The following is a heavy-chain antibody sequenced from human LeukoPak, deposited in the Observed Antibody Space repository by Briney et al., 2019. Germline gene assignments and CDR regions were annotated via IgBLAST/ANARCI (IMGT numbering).Heavy chain of an antibody. V-gene: IGHV4-34*09. CDR2: INHSGGT. Sequence: SETLSLTCVVHRGSFSGSYWSWIRQHPGKGLEWIGYINHSGGTSYSPSLKTRVTISADTSQSLFSLRLNSVTVADTAVYYCASHLDTTGYDYVDYWGQGTLVTVSS. CDR1: RGSFSGSY. J-gene: IGHJ4*02. CDR3: ASHLDTTGYDYVDY. D-gene: IGHD3-9*01.